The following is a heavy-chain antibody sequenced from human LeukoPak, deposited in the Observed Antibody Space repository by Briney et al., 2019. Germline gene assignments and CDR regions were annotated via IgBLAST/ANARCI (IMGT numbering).Heavy chain of an antibody. D-gene: IGHD2-2*01. Sequence: GGSLRLSCTVSGFTLSNHYMTWIRQAPGKGLEYISYLSNTGSDIFYADSVKGRFTVSRDNAKNSLYLQMDSLRAEDSAVYYCSREALTDCSSAICQFDYWGQGDLVTVSS. CDR3: SREALTDCSSAICQFDY. CDR2: LSNTGSDI. CDR1: GFTLSNHY. J-gene: IGHJ4*02. V-gene: IGHV3-11*04.